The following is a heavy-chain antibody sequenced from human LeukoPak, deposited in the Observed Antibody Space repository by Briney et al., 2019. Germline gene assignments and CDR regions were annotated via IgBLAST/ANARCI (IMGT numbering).Heavy chain of an antibody. D-gene: IGHD5-18*01. Sequence: SETLSLTCTVSGGSISSSSYYWGWIRQPPGKGLEWIGSIYYSGSTYYNPSLKSRVTISVDTSKNQFSLKLSSVTAADTAVYYCASLGYSYGTVAFDIWGQGTMVTVSS. CDR3: ASLGYSYGTVAFDI. CDR2: IYYSGST. CDR1: GGSISSSSYY. J-gene: IGHJ3*02. V-gene: IGHV4-39*07.